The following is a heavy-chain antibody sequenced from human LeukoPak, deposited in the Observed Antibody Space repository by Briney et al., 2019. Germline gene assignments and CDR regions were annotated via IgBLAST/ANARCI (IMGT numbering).Heavy chain of an antibody. J-gene: IGHJ4*02. V-gene: IGHV4-4*07. Sequence: SETLSLTCTVSGGFISSYYLSWLRQPAGKGLEWIGRIKTSGSTNYNPSLKSRVTMSVDTSKNQFSLKLTSVTAADTAVYYCARDEGQLAGYYFDYWGQGTLVTVSS. CDR1: GGFISSYY. D-gene: IGHD6-6*01. CDR2: IKTSGST. CDR3: ARDEGQLAGYYFDY.